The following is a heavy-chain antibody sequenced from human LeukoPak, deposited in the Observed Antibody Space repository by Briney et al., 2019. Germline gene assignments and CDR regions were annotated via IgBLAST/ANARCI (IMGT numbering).Heavy chain of an antibody. CDR2: IYYSGST. CDR3: ARHVYYESSGVGAFDI. V-gene: IGHV4-39*01. J-gene: IGHJ3*02. Sequence: PSETLSLTCTVSGGSISSSSYYWGWLRQPPGKGLKWLGSIYYSGSTYYNPSLKSRVTISVDTSKNQFSLKLSSVTAADTAVYYCARHVYYESSGVGAFDIWGQGTMVTVSS. CDR1: GGSISSSSYY. D-gene: IGHD3-22*01.